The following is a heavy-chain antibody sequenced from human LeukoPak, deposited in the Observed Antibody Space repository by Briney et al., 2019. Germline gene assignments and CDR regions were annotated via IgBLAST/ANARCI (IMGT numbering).Heavy chain of an antibody. J-gene: IGHJ4*02. Sequence: PSETLSLTCAVYGGSFSGYYWSWIRQPPGKGLEWIGEINHSGSTNYNPSLKSRVTISVDMSKNQFSLKLSSVTAADTAVYYCARERRSCSSTTCYPLPIDYWGQGTLVTVSS. D-gene: IGHD2-2*01. CDR3: ARERRSCSSTTCYPLPIDY. CDR2: INHSGST. CDR1: GGSFSGYY. V-gene: IGHV4-34*01.